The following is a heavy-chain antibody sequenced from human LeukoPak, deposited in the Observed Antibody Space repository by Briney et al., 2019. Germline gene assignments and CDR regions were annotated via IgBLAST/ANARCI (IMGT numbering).Heavy chain of an antibody. CDR1: GFTFSSYA. CDR2: ISYDGSNK. V-gene: IGHV3-30*04. CDR3: ARDTGTAMVPDY. D-gene: IGHD5-18*01. Sequence: SLRLSCAASGFTFSSYAMHWVRQAPGKGLEWVAVISYDGSNKYYADSVKSRFTISRDNSKNTLYLQMNSLRAEDTAVYYCARDTGTAMVPDYWGQGTLVTVSS. J-gene: IGHJ4*02.